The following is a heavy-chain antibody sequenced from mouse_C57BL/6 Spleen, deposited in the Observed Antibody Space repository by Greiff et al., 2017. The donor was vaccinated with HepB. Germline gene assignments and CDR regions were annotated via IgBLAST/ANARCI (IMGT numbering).Heavy chain of an antibody. CDR1: GYTFTSYW. CDR3: ASLGYFGG. J-gene: IGHJ1*03. CDR2: IDPSDSYT. V-gene: IGHV1-69*01. Sequence: QVQLQQPGAELVMPGASVKLSCKASGYTFTSYWMHWVKQRPGQGLEWIGEIDPSDSYTNYNQKFKGKSTLTVDKSSSTAYMQLSSLTSEDSAVYYCASLGYFGGWGTGTTVTVS.